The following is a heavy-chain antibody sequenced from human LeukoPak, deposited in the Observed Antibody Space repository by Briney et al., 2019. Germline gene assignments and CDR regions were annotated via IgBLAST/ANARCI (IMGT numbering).Heavy chain of an antibody. CDR1: GFTFSDYY. CDR2: ISNSGTTI. D-gene: IGHD4-11*01. J-gene: IGHJ4*02. V-gene: IGHV3-11*04. Sequence: PGGSLRLSCAASGFTFSDYYMSWIRQAPGKGLEWVSYISNSGTTIYYADSVKGRFTISRDNSKNTLYLQMNSLRAEDTAVYYCAREPFDYSNYVMFGYWGQGTLVTVSS. CDR3: AREPFDYSNYVMFGY.